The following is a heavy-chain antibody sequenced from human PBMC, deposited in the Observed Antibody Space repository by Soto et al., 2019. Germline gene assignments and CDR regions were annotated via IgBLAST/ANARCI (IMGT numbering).Heavy chain of an antibody. Sequence: AETLSLTCNVSGGSIWHGNYYWSWIRKPPGKGLEWIGFISYSGSTNYNPSLKSRVTISVDTSKNQFSLKLTSVTAADTAVYYCARDKITGHFDYWGQGTLVTVSS. V-gene: IGHV4-30-4*02. D-gene: IGHD2-8*02. J-gene: IGHJ4*02. CDR2: ISYSGST. CDR3: ARDKITGHFDY. CDR1: GGSIWHGNYY.